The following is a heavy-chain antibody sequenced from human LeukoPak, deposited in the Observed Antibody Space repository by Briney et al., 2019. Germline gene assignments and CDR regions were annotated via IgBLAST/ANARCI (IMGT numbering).Heavy chain of an antibody. CDR3: ARGRYCNADICSGGDAFDI. D-gene: IGHD2/OR15-2a*01. CDR2: IYTRGST. J-gene: IGHJ3*02. CDR1: GGSINNYY. V-gene: IGHV4-4*07. Sequence: PSETLSLTCTVSGGSINNYYWSWIRQPAGKGLEWIGRIYTRGSTNYNPSLKSRVTMPVDTSKNQFSLKLSSVTAADTAVYYCARGRYCNADICSGGDAFDIWGQGTMVSVSS.